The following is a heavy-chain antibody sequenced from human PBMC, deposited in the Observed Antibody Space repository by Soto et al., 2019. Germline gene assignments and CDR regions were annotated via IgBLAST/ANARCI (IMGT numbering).Heavy chain of an antibody. J-gene: IGHJ6*02. CDR3: ARDKLELRYYYYGMDV. D-gene: IGHD1-7*01. CDR2: IYYSGST. V-gene: IGHV4-30-4*01. Sequence: QVQLQESGPGLVKPSQTLSLTCTVSGGSISSGDYYWSWIRQPPGKGLEWIGYIYYSGSTYYNPSLKSRVTISVDTSKNQLSLKLSSVTAADTAVYYCARDKLELRYYYYGMDVWGQGTTVTVSS. CDR1: GGSISSGDYY.